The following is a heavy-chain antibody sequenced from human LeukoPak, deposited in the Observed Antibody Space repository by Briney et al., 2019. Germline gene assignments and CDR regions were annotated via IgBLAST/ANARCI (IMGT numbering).Heavy chain of an antibody. CDR2: INPNSGGT. CDR3: ARPEPGGGSGSYQGTFDY. CDR1: GYTFTGYY. J-gene: IGHJ4*02. D-gene: IGHD1-26*01. V-gene: IGHV1-2*02. Sequence: ASVKVSFKASGYTFTGYYMHWVRQAPGQGLEWMGWINPNSGGTNYAQKFQGRVTMTRDTSISTAYMELSRLRSDDTAVYYCARPEPGGGSGSYQGTFDYWGQGTLVTVSS.